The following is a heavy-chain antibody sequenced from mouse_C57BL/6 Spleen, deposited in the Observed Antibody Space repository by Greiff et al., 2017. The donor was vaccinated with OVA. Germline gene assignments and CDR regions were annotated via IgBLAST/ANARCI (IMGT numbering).Heavy chain of an antibody. D-gene: IGHD3-1*01. Sequence: VQLQQSGPELVKPGASVKISCRASGYTFTDYYMNWVKQSHGKSLEWIGDINPNNGGTSYNQKFKGKATLTVDKSSSTAYMELRSLTSEDSAVYYCARGLRAWGQGTLVTVSA. V-gene: IGHV1-26*01. CDR2: INPNNGGT. CDR3: ARGLRA. CDR1: GYTFTDYY. J-gene: IGHJ3*01.